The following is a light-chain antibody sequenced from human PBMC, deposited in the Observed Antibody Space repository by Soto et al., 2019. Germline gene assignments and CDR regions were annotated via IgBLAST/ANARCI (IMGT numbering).Light chain of an antibody. CDR3: QQSSTPPWT. V-gene: IGKV1-39*01. Sequence: DIQMTQSPSTLSAAVGDRVTLTCRASQAIGNDLNWYQRRPGKAPNLLIFDASTLQTGVPSRFSGSGSGTHFTLTINGLQPEDFSIYYCQQSSTPPWTFGQGTKVDIK. CDR1: QAIGND. J-gene: IGKJ1*01. CDR2: DAS.